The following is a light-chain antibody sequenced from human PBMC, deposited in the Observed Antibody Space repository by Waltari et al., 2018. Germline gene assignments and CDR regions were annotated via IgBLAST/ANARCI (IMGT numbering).Light chain of an antibody. J-gene: IGKJ1*01. Sequence: EVVLTQSSGALSLSPGERATLSCRASESVTNDYLAWYQQKPGQAPRLLIYDASIRATGMPDRFSGSGSGTDFTLTITRLEPEDFAVYHCQQYGSLPWTFGQGTMVDMK. CDR2: DAS. CDR3: QQYGSLPWT. CDR1: ESVTNDY. V-gene: IGKV3-20*01.